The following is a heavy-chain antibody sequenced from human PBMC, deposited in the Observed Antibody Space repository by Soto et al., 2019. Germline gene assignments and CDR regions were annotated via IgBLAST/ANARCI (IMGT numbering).Heavy chain of an antibody. CDR2: IWYDGSNK. Sequence: GSLRLSCAPSGFTFSSYGMHWARQAPGKGLEWVAVIWYDGSNKVYADSVKGRFTISRDNSKNTLYLQMNSLRAEDTAVYYCARGLDYYDSSGYGPLDYYYYGMDVWGQGTTVTVSS. CDR1: GFTFSSYG. V-gene: IGHV3-33*01. D-gene: IGHD3-22*01. J-gene: IGHJ6*02. CDR3: ARGLDYYDSSGYGPLDYYYYGMDV.